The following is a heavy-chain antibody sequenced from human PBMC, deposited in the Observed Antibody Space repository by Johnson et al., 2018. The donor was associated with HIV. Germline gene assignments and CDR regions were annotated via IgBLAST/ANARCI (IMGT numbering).Heavy chain of an antibody. CDR2: INWNGGST. J-gene: IGHJ3*02. Sequence: VQLVESGGGLVQPGGSLRLSCAASGFTFDDYGMSWVRQAPGKGLEWVSGINWNGGSTGYADSVKGRFTISRDNAKNSLYLQMNNLRAEDTALYYCARRDSGSLSFDIWGQGTMVTVSS. V-gene: IGHV3-20*04. D-gene: IGHD1-26*01. CDR3: ARRDSGSLSFDI. CDR1: GFTFDDYG.